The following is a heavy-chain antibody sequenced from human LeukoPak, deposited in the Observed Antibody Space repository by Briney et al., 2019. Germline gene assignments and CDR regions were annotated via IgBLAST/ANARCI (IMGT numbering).Heavy chain of an antibody. CDR3: ANEEPLYDYVWGSYLDY. V-gene: IGHV3-23*01. Sequence: GGSLRLSCAASGFTFSSYAMSWVRQAPGKGLEWVSAISGSGGSTYYADSVKGRFTISRDNSKNTLYLQMNSLRAEDTAVYYCANEEPLYDYVWGSYLDYWGQGTLVTVS. CDR2: ISGSGGST. J-gene: IGHJ4*02. CDR1: GFTFSSYA. D-gene: IGHD3-16*01.